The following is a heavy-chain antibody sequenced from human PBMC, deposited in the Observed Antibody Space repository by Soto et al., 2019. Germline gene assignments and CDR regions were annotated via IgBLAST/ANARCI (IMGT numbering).Heavy chain of an antibody. CDR3: ARGRYGDY. D-gene: IGHD1-1*01. CDR1: GYAFTTYG. J-gene: IGHJ4*02. CDR2: SSAHNGNT. Sequence: QVHLVQSGAEVKKPVASVKVSCKGSGYAFTTYGITWVRQAPGQGLEWMGWSSAHNGNTNYAQKLQGRVTVTRDTSTSTAYMELRSLRSDDTAVYYCARGRYGDYWGQGALVTVSS. V-gene: IGHV1-18*01.